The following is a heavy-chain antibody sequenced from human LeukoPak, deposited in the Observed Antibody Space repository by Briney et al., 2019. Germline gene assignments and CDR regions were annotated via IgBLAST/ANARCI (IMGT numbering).Heavy chain of an antibody. Sequence: GGSLRLSCAASGFTFSSYGMHWVRHAPGKGLEWVAVIWYDGSNKYYADSVKGRFTISRDNSKNTLYLQMNSLRAEDTAVYYCAKDRGMAGTTVDYWGQGTLVTVSS. D-gene: IGHD1-7*01. CDR3: AKDRGMAGTTVDY. CDR1: GFTFSSYG. CDR2: IWYDGSNK. J-gene: IGHJ4*02. V-gene: IGHV3-33*06.